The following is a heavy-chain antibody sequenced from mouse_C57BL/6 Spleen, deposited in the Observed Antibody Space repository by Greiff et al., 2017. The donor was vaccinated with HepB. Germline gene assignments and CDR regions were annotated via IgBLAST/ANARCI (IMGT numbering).Heavy chain of an antibody. J-gene: IGHJ4*01. CDR1: GFSLTSYG. CDR2: IWSGGST. CDR3: AIHGYDYGSSGHYSMDY. D-gene: IGHD1-1*01. Sequence: VKLMESGPGLVAPSQSLSITCTVSGFSLTSYGVHWVRQTPGKGLEWLVVIWSGGSTTYNSALKSRLSISKDNSKSQVLLKKNSLQTYDTAMYYCAIHGYDYGSSGHYSMDYWGQGTSVTVSS. V-gene: IGHV2-6-1*01.